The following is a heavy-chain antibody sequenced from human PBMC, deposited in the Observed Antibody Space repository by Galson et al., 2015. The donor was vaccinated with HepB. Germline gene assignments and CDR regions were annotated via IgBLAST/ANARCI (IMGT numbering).Heavy chain of an antibody. CDR3: ARRPRADIVVVPAANYYYYGMDV. CDR1: GYSFTSYW. V-gene: IGHV5-10-1*01. Sequence: QSGAEMKKPGESLRISCKGSGYSFTSYWISWVRQMPGKGLEWMGRIDPSDSYTNYSPSFQGHVTISADKSISTAYLQWSSLKASDTAMYYCARRPRADIVVVPAANYYYYGMDVWGQGTTVTVSS. J-gene: IGHJ6*02. CDR2: IDPSDSYT. D-gene: IGHD2-2*01.